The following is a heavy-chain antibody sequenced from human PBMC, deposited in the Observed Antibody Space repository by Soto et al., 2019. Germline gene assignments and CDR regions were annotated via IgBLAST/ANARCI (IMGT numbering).Heavy chain of an antibody. CDR3: ARHVAGYSSGLDY. J-gene: IGHJ4*02. CDR1: GGSISSSSYY. D-gene: IGHD6-19*01. CDR2: IYYSGST. Sequence: QLQLQESGPGLVKPSETLSLTCTVSGGSISSSSYYWGWIRQPPGKGLEWVGSIYYSGSTYYNPSLKRRVTISVDTSKNQFSLKLSSVTAADTAVYYCARHVAGYSSGLDYWGQGTLVTVSS. V-gene: IGHV4-39*01.